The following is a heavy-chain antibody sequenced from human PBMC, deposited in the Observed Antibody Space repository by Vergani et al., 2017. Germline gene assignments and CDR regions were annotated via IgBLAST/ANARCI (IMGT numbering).Heavy chain of an antibody. V-gene: IGHV1-2*02. J-gene: IGHJ4*02. Sequence: QVQLVQSGAEVKKPGASVKVSCKASGYTFTGYYMHWVRQAPGQGLEWMGWINPNSGGTNYAQKVQGRVTMTRDTSISTAYMELSRLRSDDTAVYYCARGNYDFWSGYPAYWGQGTLVTVSS. D-gene: IGHD3-3*01. CDR2: INPNSGGT. CDR3: ARGNYDFWSGYPAY. CDR1: GYTFTGYY.